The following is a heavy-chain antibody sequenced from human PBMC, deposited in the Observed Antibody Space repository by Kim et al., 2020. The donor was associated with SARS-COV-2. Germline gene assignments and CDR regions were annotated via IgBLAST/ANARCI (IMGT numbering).Heavy chain of an antibody. J-gene: IGHJ4*02. CDR3: AKDWAMVRGVIRY. V-gene: IGHV3-30*02. Sequence: YADTVKGRFTISRNNSKNTLYLQMNSLRAEETAVYYCAKDWAMVRGVIRYWGQGTLVTVSS. D-gene: IGHD3-10*01.